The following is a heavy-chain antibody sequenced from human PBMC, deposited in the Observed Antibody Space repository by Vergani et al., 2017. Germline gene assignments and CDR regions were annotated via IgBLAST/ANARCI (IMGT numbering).Heavy chain of an antibody. D-gene: IGHD2-2*02. J-gene: IGHJ4*02. CDR2: IRSKNDGGTA. Sequence: EVQLVESGGGLVQPGGSLRLSCAASGFTFRSYWMHWVRQAPGKGLEWIGRIRSKNDGGTADYAAPLKGRFTISRDDSKDSAFLLVNNLKTEDTAVYFCYTDYLDYWGQGTLVTVSS. CDR3: YTDYLDY. CDR1: GFTFRSYW. V-gene: IGHV3-15*01.